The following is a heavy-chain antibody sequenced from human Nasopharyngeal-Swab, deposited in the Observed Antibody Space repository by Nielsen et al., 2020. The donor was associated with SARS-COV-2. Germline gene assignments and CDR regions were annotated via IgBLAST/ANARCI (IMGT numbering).Heavy chain of an antibody. CDR1: GFTFSTYW. J-gene: IGHJ4*02. Sequence: GESLISCASSGFTFSTYWMSWVRQAPGKGLEWVANIKQDGSQKYYVDSVKGRFTISRDNAKNSLYLQMNSLTAEDTAVYYCATLPIAAPGKGDYWGQGTLVTVSS. D-gene: IGHD6-13*01. CDR3: ATLPIAAPGKGDY. CDR2: IKQDGSQK. V-gene: IGHV3-7*01.